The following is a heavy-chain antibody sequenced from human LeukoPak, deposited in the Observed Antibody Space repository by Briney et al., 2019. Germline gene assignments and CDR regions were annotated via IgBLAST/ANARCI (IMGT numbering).Heavy chain of an antibody. Sequence: GASVKVSCKASGYTFTSYAMHWVRQAPGQGLEWMGWINPNSGGTNYAQKFQGWVTMTRDTSISTAYMELSRLRSDDTAVYYCARGGGTYSSSPLFGPWGQGTLVTVSS. J-gene: IGHJ5*02. D-gene: IGHD6-13*01. V-gene: IGHV1-2*04. CDR1: GYTFTSYA. CDR2: INPNSGGT. CDR3: ARGGGTYSSSPLFGP.